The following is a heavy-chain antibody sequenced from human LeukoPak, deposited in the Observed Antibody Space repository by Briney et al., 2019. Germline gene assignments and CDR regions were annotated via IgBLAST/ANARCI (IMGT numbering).Heavy chain of an antibody. D-gene: IGHD2-2*01. CDR2: ISGSGGST. CDR3: VKHSAPVLAAARFDY. CDR1: GFTFTSFG. V-gene: IGHV3-23*01. J-gene: IGHJ4*02. Sequence: GGTLRLSRAASGFTFTSFGMSWVRQAPGKGLEWVSTISGSGGSTYYADSVKGRFTISRDNSKNTLYLQMNSLRAEDTTLYYCVKHSAPVLAAARFDYWGQGNLVTVSS.